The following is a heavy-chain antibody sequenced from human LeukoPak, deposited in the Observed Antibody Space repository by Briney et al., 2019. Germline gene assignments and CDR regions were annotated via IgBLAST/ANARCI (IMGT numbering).Heavy chain of an antibody. V-gene: IGHV3-30*04. CDR2: ISYDGSNK. CDR3: ARERMTYSGSYKAFDI. D-gene: IGHD1-26*01. J-gene: IGHJ3*02. CDR1: GFTFSSYA. Sequence: GGSLRLSCAASGFTFSSYAMHWVRQAPGKGLEWVAVISYDGSNKYYADSVKGRFTISRDNSKNTLYLQMNSLRAEDTAVYYCARERMTYSGSYKAFDIWGQGTMVTVSS.